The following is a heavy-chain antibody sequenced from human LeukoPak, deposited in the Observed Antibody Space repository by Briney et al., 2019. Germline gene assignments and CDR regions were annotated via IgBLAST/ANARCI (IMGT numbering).Heavy chain of an antibody. D-gene: IGHD3-10*01. CDR3: ARDRHRGAFDV. CDR1: GFTFSTCA. V-gene: IGHV3-23*01. J-gene: IGHJ3*01. CDR2: ISESGGRT. Sequence: GGSLRLSCAASGFTFSTCAMSWVRQAPGMGLQWVSGISESGGRTYYEDSVKGLFTISRNNAKNTLYLHITSLTVDDTAIYYCARDRHRGAFDVWGRGTMVTVS.